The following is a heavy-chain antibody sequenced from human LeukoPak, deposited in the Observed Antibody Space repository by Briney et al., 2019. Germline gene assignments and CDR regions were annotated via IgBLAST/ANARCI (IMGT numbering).Heavy chain of an antibody. Sequence: PSETLSLTCTVSGGSISSYYWSWIRQPPGKGLEWIGYIYYSGSTNYNPSLKSRVTISVDTSKNQFSLKLSSVTAADTAVYYCARGRLRTTDASDIWGQGTMVTVSS. CDR1: GGSISSYY. CDR2: IYYSGST. CDR3: ARGRLRTTDASDI. J-gene: IGHJ3*02. V-gene: IGHV4-59*01. D-gene: IGHD5-12*01.